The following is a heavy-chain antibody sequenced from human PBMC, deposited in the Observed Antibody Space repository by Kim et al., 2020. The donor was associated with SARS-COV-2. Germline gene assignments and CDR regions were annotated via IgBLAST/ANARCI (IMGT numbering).Heavy chain of an antibody. CDR3: AREGALRVGELSFYTGWYFDL. J-gene: IGHJ2*01. CDR2: IYYSGST. Sequence: SETLSLTCTVSGGSISSYYWSWIRQPPGKGLEWIGYIYYSGSTNYNPSLKSRVTISVDTSKNQFSLKLSSVTAADTAVYYCAREGALRVGELSFYTGWYFDLWGRGTLVTVSS. D-gene: IGHD3-16*02. V-gene: IGHV4-59*13. CDR1: GGSISSYY.